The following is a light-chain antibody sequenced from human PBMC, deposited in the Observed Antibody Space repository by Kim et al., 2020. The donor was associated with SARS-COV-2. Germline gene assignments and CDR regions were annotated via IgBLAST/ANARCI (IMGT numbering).Light chain of an antibody. J-gene: IGLJ2*01. V-gene: IGLV3-27*01. Sequence: SVSPEQTARITCSGAVLAKKYARWFQRKPGQAPVLVIYKDSERPSGIPERFSGSSSGTTVTLTISGAQIEDEADYYCYSAADNKLVFGGGTQLTVL. CDR2: KDS. CDR1: VLAKKY. CDR3: YSAADNKLV.